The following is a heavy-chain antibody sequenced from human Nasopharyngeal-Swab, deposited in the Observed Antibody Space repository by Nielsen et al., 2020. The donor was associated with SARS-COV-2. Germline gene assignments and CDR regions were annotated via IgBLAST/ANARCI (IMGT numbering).Heavy chain of an antibody. CDR2: ISWNSCNI. Sequence: GGSLRLSCAASGFTFDDYAMHWVRQAPGKGLEWVSCISWNSCNIVYADSVKGRFTISRDNDKNSLYLQINSLRAEDTALYYCAKSKLRFLDFPFDYWGQGTLVTVSS. CDR3: AKSKLRFLDFPFDY. V-gene: IGHV3-9*01. CDR1: GFTFDDYA. D-gene: IGHD3-3*01. J-gene: IGHJ4*02.